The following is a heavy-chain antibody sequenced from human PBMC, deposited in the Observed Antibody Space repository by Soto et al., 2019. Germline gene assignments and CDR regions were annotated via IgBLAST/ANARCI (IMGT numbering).Heavy chain of an antibody. CDR2: ISWNSGTI. D-gene: IGHD3-22*01. CDR3: AKDQLYDNDISGRHLNAFDV. V-gene: IGHV3-9*01. CDR1: GFTFDDYA. J-gene: IGHJ3*01. Sequence: PGGSLRLSCAASGFTFDDYAMHWVRQAPGKGLEWVSGISWNSGTIVYADSVKGQFTISRDTAKNSLYLQMNSLRGEDTALYYCAKDQLYDNDISGRHLNAFDVWGQGTMVNVSS.